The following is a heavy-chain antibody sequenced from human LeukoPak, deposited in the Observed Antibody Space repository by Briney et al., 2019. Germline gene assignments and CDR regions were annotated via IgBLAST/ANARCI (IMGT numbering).Heavy chain of an antibody. D-gene: IGHD2-2*01. V-gene: IGHV1-69*13. J-gene: IGHJ5*02. CDR1: GGTFSIYA. CDR3: ARVGGCSSTSCYEGWFDP. CDR2: IIPIFGTA. Sequence: ASVKVSCKASGGTFSIYAISWVRQAPGQGLEWMGGIIPIFGTANYAQKFQGRVTITADESTSTAYMELSSLRSEDTAMYYCARVGGCSSTSCYEGWFDPWGQGTLVTVSS.